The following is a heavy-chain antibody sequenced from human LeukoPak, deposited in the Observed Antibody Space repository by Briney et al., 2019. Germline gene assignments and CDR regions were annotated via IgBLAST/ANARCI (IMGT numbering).Heavy chain of an antibody. D-gene: IGHD3-3*01. V-gene: IGHV4-31*03. CDR3: ARVRKKGYYDFWSGYSTDYFGY. CDR1: GGSISSGGYY. J-gene: IGHJ4*02. Sequence: SETLSLTCTVSGGSISSGGYYWSWIRQHPGKGLEWIGYIYYSGSTYYNPSLKSRVTISVDTSKNQFSLKLSSVTAADTAVYYCARVRKKGYYDFWSGYSTDYFGYWGQGTLVTVSS. CDR2: IYYSGST.